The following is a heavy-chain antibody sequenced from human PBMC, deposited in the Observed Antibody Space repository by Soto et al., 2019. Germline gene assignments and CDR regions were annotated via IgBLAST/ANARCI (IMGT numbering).Heavy chain of an antibody. CDR1: GFTFSDAW. CDR3: RTHWLD. D-gene: IGHD6-19*01. J-gene: IGHJ4*02. Sequence: VGSLRLSCAASGFTFSDAWMSWVRQAPGKGLEWVGLIKKKTDGGTTDYAAPVKGRFTISRDDSKNTVYLQMSSLKTEDTAVYYCRTHWLDWGQRTLVTVSS. V-gene: IGHV3-15*01. CDR2: IKKKTDGGTT.